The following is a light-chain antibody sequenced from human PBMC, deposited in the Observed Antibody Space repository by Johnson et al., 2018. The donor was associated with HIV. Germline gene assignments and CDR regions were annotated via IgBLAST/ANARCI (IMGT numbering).Light chain of an antibody. V-gene: IGLV1-51*02. CDR2: ENN. Sequence: QLVLTQPPSVSAAPGQKVTISCSGSSSNIGNNYVSWYQQLPGTAPKLLIYENNKRPSGIPDRFSGSKSGTSATLGITGLQTGDEADYYCGPGDSGLSAGGVYGTGTKVTVL. CDR1: SSNIGNNY. CDR3: GPGDSGLSAGGV. J-gene: IGLJ1*01.